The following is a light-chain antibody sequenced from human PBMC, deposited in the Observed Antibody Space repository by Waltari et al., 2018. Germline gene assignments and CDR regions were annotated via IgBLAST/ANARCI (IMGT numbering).Light chain of an antibody. V-gene: IGLV2-23*02. J-gene: IGLJ2*01. Sequence: QHALMQPASVFGSPGQPSTTSCTGTSSDVGSYNLVPCCHQHPGKAPKAVVYDVSQRPSGVSNRFSGSKSGNTASLTISGLQAEDEADYYCCSYTRINYLTFGAGTKVTVL. CDR1: SSDVGSYNL. CDR3: CSYTRINYLT. CDR2: DVS.